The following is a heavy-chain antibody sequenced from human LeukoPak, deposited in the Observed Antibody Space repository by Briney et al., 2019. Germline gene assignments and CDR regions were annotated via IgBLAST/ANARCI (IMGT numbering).Heavy chain of an antibody. CDR2: IRSKLYGETT. V-gene: IGHV3-49*04. CDR3: SRAGNHYNNYEYPL. Sequence: GGSLRLSCAVSGFTYGEYDMSWVRQAPGKGLEWVGIIRSKLYGETTEYAASVQGRFTMSRDDGKRTAFLQMNNLKTEDTTVYYSSRAGNHYNNYEYPLWGQGTLVTVAS. CDR1: GFTYGEYD. D-gene: IGHD4-11*01. J-gene: IGHJ4*02.